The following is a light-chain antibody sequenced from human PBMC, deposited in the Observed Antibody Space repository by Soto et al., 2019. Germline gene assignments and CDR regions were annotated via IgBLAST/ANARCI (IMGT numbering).Light chain of an antibody. CDR2: KTS. CDR3: QQYKSFSLT. J-gene: IGKJ4*01. V-gene: IGKV1-5*03. CDR1: QSIDSW. Sequence: DIQMTQSPSTLSASVGDRVTITCRASQSIDSWLAWYQQKPGKAPNLLIYKTSNLESGVTSRFSGSGSGTEVSLTISSLQPDDCATYYCQQYKSFSLTFGGGTRVEVK.